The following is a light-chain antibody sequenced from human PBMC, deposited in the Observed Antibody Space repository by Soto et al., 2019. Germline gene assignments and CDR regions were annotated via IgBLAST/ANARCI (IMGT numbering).Light chain of an antibody. Sequence: EIVLTQSPGTLSLSPGERATLSCRASQSVSSSYLAWYQQKPGQAPRLLIYGASSRATGIPARFSGSGSGTDFTITISRLEPADFAVYYCQQYGSSPLTFGGGTKVEIK. CDR2: GAS. J-gene: IGKJ4*01. CDR1: QSVSSSY. V-gene: IGKV3-20*01. CDR3: QQYGSSPLT.